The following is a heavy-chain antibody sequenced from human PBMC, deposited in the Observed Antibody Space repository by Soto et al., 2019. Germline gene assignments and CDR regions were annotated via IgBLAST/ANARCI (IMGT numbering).Heavy chain of an antibody. J-gene: IGHJ4*02. Sequence: PGGSLRLSCAASGFTFSSYAMSWVRQAPGKGLEWVSGISGSGDSTYYADSVKGRFTVSRDNSKNTLYLQMNSLRAEDTAVFYCAKERSSGWSLDYWGQGTLVTVS. V-gene: IGHV3-23*01. CDR1: GFTFSSYA. CDR3: AKERSSGWSLDY. D-gene: IGHD6-19*01. CDR2: ISGSGDST.